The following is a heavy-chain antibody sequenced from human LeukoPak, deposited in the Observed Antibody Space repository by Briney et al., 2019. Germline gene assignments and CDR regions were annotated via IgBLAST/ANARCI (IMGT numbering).Heavy chain of an antibody. CDR3: ARDSASFRYGDYGPGFWYFDL. Sequence: GGSLRLSCAASGFTFSSYSMNWVRQAPGKGLGWVSSISSSSYIYYADLVKGRFTISRDNAKNSLYLQMNSLRAEDTAVYYCARDSASFRYGDYGPGFWYFDLWGRGTLVTVSS. V-gene: IGHV3-21*01. J-gene: IGHJ2*01. D-gene: IGHD4-17*01. CDR1: GFTFSSYS. CDR2: ISSSSYI.